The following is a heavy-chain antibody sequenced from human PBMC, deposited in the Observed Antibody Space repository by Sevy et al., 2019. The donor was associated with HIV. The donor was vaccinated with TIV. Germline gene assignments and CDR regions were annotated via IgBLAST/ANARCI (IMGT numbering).Heavy chain of an antibody. CDR3: ARDPGYDFWSGRSWFDP. J-gene: IGHJ5*02. CDR2: ISYDGSNK. CDR1: GFTFSSYA. Sequence: GGSLRLSCAASGFTFSSYAMLWVRQAPGKGLEWVAVISYDGSNKYYADSVKGRFTISRDNSKNTLYLQMSSLRAEDTAVYYCARDPGYDFWSGRSWFDPWGQGTLVTVSS. V-gene: IGHV3-30-3*01. D-gene: IGHD3-3*01.